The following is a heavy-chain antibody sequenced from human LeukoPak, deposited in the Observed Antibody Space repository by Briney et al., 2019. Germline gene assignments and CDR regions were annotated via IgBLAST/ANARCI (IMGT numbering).Heavy chain of an antibody. J-gene: IGHJ4*02. CDR1: GFIFSSAW. D-gene: IGHD2-2*01. Sequence: GGSLRLSCAASGFIFSSAWMTWVRQAPGKGLEWVGHIKNKTNGGTTDYAAPVKGRFIISRDDSKNTLYLQMNSLRTEDAAVYYCARGLCSSTSCYQGPFDYWGQGMLVTVSS. CDR3: ARGLCSSTSCYQGPFDY. CDR2: IKNKTNGGTT. V-gene: IGHV3-15*01.